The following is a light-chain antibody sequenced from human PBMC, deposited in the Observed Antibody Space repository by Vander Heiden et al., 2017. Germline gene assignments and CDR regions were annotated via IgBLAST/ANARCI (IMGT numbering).Light chain of an antibody. V-gene: IGKV3-20*01. J-gene: IGKJ2*01. CDR1: QSVSSSY. Sequence: EIVLTQSPATLSLSPGERATRSCRASQSVSSSYLAWYQQKPGQAPRLLIYGASSRATGIPDRFSGSGSGTDFTLTISRLEPEDFAVYYCQQYGSSPYTFGQGTKLEIK. CDR2: GAS. CDR3: QQYGSSPYT.